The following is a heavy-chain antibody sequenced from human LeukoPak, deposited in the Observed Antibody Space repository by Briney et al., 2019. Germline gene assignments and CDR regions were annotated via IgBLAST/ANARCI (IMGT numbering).Heavy chain of an antibody. CDR2: ISSGSTI. V-gene: IGHV3-48*03. CDR1: GFTFSSYE. D-gene: IGHD2-15*01. CDR3: AKNGDRGAYCTGGTCYPYFYYYMDV. Sequence: GGSLRLSCAASGFTFSSYEMNWVRQAPGKGLEWVSYISSGSTIYYADSVKGRFTISRDNSKNTLYLQMNSLRAEDTAIYYCAKNGDRGAYCTGGTCYPYFYYYMDVWGKGTTVTI. J-gene: IGHJ6*03.